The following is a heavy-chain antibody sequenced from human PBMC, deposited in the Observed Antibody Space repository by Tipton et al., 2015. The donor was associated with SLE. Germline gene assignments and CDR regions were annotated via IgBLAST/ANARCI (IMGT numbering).Heavy chain of an antibody. J-gene: IGHJ4*02. CDR1: GFNFNDYG. V-gene: IGHV3-53*05. Sequence: SLRLSCAASGFNFNDYGMSWVRQAPGKGLEWVSSIYKGGSRYYAGSVKGRFTITRDNSKNTLYLQMDSLSAEDSAVYFCAKGREWTEYGSNALDYWGQGTLVTVSS. D-gene: IGHD3/OR15-3a*01. CDR3: AKGREWTEYGSNALDY. CDR2: IYKGGSR.